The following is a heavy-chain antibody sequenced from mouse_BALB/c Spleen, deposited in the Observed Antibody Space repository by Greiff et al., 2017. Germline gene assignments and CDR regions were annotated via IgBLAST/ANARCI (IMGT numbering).Heavy chain of an antibody. CDR3: ARRDWDGFAY. V-gene: IGHV1S81*02. J-gene: IGHJ3*01. Sequence: VQLQQPGAELVKPGASVKLSCKASGYTFTSYWMHWVKQRPGQGLEWIGEINPSNGRTNYNEKFKSKATLTVDKSSSTAYMQLSSLTSEDSAVYYCARRDWDGFAYWGQGTLVTVSA. CDR1: GYTFTSYW. CDR2: INPSNGRT. D-gene: IGHD4-1*01.